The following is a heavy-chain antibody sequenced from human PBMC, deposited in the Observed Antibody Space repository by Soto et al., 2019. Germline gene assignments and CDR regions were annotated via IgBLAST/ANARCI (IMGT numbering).Heavy chain of an antibody. Sequence: ASVKVSCKASGYTFTGYYMHWVRQAPGQGLEWMRWINPNSGGTNYAQKFQGRVTMARDTSISTAYMELSRLRSDDTAVYYCARGYCSGGSCYSVFVYYYYGMDVWGQGTTVTVS. CDR3: ARGYCSGGSCYSVFVYYYYGMDV. D-gene: IGHD2-15*01. V-gene: IGHV1-2*02. J-gene: IGHJ6*02. CDR1: GYTFTGYY. CDR2: INPNSGGT.